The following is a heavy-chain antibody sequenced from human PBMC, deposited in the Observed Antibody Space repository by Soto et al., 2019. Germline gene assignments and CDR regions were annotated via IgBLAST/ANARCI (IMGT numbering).Heavy chain of an antibody. CDR1: GGTFSSYA. D-gene: IGHD3-22*01. CDR3: ARVRSDSYYDSSGYYRRYAFDI. J-gene: IGHJ3*02. CDR2: IVPIFGTA. V-gene: IGHV1-69*13. Sequence: SVKVSCKASGGTFSSYAISWVRQAPGQGLEWMGGIVPIFGTANYAQKFQGRVTITADESTSTAYMELSSLRSEDTAVYYCARVRSDSYYDSSGYYRRYAFDIWGQGTMVTVSS.